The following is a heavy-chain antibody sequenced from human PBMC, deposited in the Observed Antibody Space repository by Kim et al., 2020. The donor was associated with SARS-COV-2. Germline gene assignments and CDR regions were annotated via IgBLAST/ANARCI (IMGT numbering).Heavy chain of an antibody. CDR2: ISSSSSTV. J-gene: IGHJ5*02. CDR1: GFTFSSYS. Sequence: GGSLRLSCAASGFTFSSYSMNWVRQAPGKGLEWVAYISSSSSTVYYADSVEGRFTISRDNAKNSLYLQMNSLRAEDTAVYYCARRVQQLATQNWFDPWGQGTLVTVSS. CDR3: ARRVQQLATQNWFDP. V-gene: IGHV3-48*04. D-gene: IGHD6-13*01.